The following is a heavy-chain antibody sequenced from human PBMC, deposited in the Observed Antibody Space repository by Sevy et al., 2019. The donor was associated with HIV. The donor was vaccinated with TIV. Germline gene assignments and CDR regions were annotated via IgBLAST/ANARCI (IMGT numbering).Heavy chain of an antibody. CDR3: AKEMYTGGYLEYYFDS. CDR1: GFSFISYG. Sequence: GGSLRLSCAASGFSFISYGMNWVRQAPGKGLEWVAVVSYDGSNKKYADSVKGRFTISRDNSKNTLYLQMNSLRAEDTAVYYCAKEMYTGGYLEYYFDSWGQGTLVTVSS. V-gene: IGHV3-30*18. J-gene: IGHJ4*02. D-gene: IGHD1-26*01. CDR2: VSYDGSNK.